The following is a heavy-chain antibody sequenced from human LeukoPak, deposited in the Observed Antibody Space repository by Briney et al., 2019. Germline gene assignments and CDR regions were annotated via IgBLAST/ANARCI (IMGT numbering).Heavy chain of an antibody. Sequence: SETLSLTCTVSGGSISSYYWSWIRQPAGKGLEWIGRIYTSGSTNYNPSLKSRVTMSVDTSKNQFSLKLSSVTAADTAVYYCARDHCSGGSCYSWYFDYWGQGTLVTVYS. J-gene: IGHJ4*02. CDR1: GGSISSYY. CDR3: ARDHCSGGSCYSWYFDY. V-gene: IGHV4-4*07. CDR2: IYTSGST. D-gene: IGHD2-15*01.